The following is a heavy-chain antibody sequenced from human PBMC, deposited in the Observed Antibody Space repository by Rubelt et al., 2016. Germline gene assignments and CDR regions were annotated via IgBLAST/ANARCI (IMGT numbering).Heavy chain of an antibody. CDR3: ARDLGRSGYASCSDY. J-gene: IGHJ4*02. Sequence: QVQLQESGPGLVKSSETLSLTCTVSGGSISNYYWSWIRQPPGKGLEWIGHIYYSGSTNYNPSLKSRFTISVDTSKNQFSPKVSSATAADTAVYYCARDLGRSGYASCSDYWGRGTLVTVSS. V-gene: IGHV4-59*12. D-gene: IGHD5-12*01. CDR1: GGSISNYY. CDR2: IYYSGST.